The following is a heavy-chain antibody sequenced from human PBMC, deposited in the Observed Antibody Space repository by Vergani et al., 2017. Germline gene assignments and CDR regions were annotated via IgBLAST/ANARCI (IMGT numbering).Heavy chain of an antibody. CDR3: ARGSKGYSYGLRFGAFDI. Sequence: QVQLQQWGAGLLKPSETLSLTCAVYGGSFSGYYWSWIRQPPGKGLEWIGEINHSGSTNYNPSLKSRVTISVDTSKHQFSLKLSSVTAADTAVYYCARGSKGYSYGLRFGAFDIWGQGTMVTVSS. CDR2: INHSGST. D-gene: IGHD5-18*01. V-gene: IGHV4-34*01. J-gene: IGHJ3*02. CDR1: GGSFSGYY.